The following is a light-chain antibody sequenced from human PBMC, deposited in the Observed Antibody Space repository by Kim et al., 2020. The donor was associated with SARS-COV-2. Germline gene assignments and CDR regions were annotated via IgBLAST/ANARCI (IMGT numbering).Light chain of an antibody. Sequence: ARGQTATMTCGGKNIGTKKVHWYQQRPGQAPLLVIFRDSHRPSGISEQFSGSSSGNTASLTISRAQAENEADFYCQVWDSTTASWVFGGGTKLTVL. J-gene: IGLJ3*02. CDR3: QVWDSTTASWV. V-gene: IGLV3-9*01. CDR2: RDS. CDR1: NIGTKK.